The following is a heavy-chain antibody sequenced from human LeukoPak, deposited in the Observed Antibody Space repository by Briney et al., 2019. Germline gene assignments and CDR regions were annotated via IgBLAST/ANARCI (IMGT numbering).Heavy chain of an antibody. CDR3: EARYFDWLSSDRYYYMDV. D-gene: IGHD3-9*01. CDR1: GFTFSSYS. CDR2: ISSSSSYI. V-gene: IGHV3-21*01. Sequence: PGGSLRLSCAASGFTFSSYSMNWVRQAPGKGLEWVSSISSSSSYIYYADSVKGRFTISRDNAKNSLYLQMNSLRAEDTAVYYCEARYFDWLSSDRYYYMDVWGKGTTVTVSS. J-gene: IGHJ6*03.